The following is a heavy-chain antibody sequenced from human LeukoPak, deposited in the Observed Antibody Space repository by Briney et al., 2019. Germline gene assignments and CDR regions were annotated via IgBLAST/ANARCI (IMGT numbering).Heavy chain of an antibody. Sequence: GGSLRLSCAASGFTFSSYSMNWVRQAPGKGLEWVSSISSSSSYIYYADSVKGRFTISRDNAKNSLYLQMNSLRVEDTAVYYCVKGFNWYFDLWGRGTLVTVSS. CDR1: GFTFSSYS. CDR3: VKGFNWYFDL. CDR2: ISSSSSYI. J-gene: IGHJ2*01. V-gene: IGHV3-21*01.